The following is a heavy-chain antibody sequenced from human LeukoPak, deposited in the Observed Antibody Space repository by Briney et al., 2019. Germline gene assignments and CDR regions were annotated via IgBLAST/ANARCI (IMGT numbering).Heavy chain of an antibody. Sequence: GGSLRLSCAASGFTFSSYSMNWVRQAPGKGLEWVSSISNSGSYIYYADSVKGRFTISRDNAKNSLYLQMNSLRAEDTAVYYCANHLACGSTSCPPFDYWGQGTLVTVSS. V-gene: IGHV3-21*01. J-gene: IGHJ4*02. CDR1: GFTFSSYS. CDR3: ANHLACGSTSCPPFDY. CDR2: ISNSGSYI. D-gene: IGHD2-2*01.